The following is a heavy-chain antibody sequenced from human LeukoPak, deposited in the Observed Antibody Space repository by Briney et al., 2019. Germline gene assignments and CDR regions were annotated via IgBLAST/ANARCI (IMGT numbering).Heavy chain of an antibody. CDR2: IYYSGST. Sequence: SETLSLTCTVSGGSISSYYWSWIRQPPGKGLEWIGYIYYSGSTNYNPSLNSRVTISVDTSKTQFSLKLSSVTAADTAVYYCARDGITGPRFYNWFDPWGQGTLVTVSS. J-gene: IGHJ5*02. D-gene: IGHD1-20*01. V-gene: IGHV4-59*01. CDR3: ARDGITGPRFYNWFDP. CDR1: GGSISSYY.